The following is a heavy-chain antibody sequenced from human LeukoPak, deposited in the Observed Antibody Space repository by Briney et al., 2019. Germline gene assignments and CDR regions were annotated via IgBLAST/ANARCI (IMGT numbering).Heavy chain of an antibody. J-gene: IGHJ4*02. V-gene: IGHV1-69*04. Sequence: SVKVSCKASGGTFSSYAISWVRQAPGQGLEWMGRIIPILGIANYAQKFQGRVTITADKSTSTAYMELSSLRSEDTAVYYCARETSINYSSSYLFDCWGQGTLVTVSS. CDR2: IIPILGIA. CDR1: GGTFSSYA. CDR3: ARETSINYSSSYLFDC. D-gene: IGHD6-13*01.